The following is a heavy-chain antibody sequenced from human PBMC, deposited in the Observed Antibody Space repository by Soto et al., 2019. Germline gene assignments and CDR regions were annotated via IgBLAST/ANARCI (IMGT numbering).Heavy chain of an antibody. CDR1: GFTFSSDA. V-gene: IGHV3-64D*06. Sequence: PGGSLRLSCSASGFTFSSDAMHWVRQAPGKGLEYVSAISSNGGSTYYADSVKGRFTISRDNSKDTLYLQMGSLRAEDTAVYYCVKTAGEHSSSWQLFDYWGQGT. CDR2: ISSNGGST. J-gene: IGHJ4*02. CDR3: VKTAGEHSSSWQLFDY. D-gene: IGHD6-13*01.